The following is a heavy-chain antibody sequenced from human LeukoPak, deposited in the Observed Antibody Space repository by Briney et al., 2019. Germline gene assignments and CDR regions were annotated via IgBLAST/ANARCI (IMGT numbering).Heavy chain of an antibody. CDR2: ISPSGGST. D-gene: IGHD3-10*01. J-gene: IGHJ4*02. CDR3: ARGPLWFGELLSYFDY. V-gene: IGHV1-46*01. CDR1: GYTFTSYY. Sequence: ASVKVSCKASGYTFTSYYMHWVRQAPGQGLEWMGIISPSGGSTSYAQKFQGRATMTRDTSTSTVYMELSRLRSDDTAVYYCARGPLWFGELLSYFDYWGQGTLVTVSS.